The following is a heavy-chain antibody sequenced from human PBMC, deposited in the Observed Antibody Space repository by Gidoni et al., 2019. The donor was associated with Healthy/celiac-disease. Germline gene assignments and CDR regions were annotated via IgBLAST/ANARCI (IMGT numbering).Heavy chain of an antibody. Sequence: QVQLVESGGGVVQPGRSLRLSCAASGFTFSSYGMHWVRQAPGKGLEWVAVISYDGSNKYYADSVKGRFTISRDNSKNTLYLQMNSLRAEDTAVYYCAKETYYDWGQGTLVTVSS. CDR1: GFTFSSYG. V-gene: IGHV3-30*18. D-gene: IGHD3-10*01. J-gene: IGHJ4*02. CDR3: AKETYYD. CDR2: ISYDGSNK.